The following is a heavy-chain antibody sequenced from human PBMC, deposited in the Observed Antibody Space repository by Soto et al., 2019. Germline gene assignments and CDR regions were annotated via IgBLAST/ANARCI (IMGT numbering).Heavy chain of an antibody. CDR1: GFIFSSYS. Sequence: GGSLRLSCAASGFIFSSYSMNWVRQAPGKGLEWVSYISSSSTIYYADSVKGRFTISRDNAKNSLYLQMNSLRAEDTAVYYCARDPLQQLDGTDFDYWGQGTLVTVSS. CDR3: ARDPLQQLDGTDFDY. D-gene: IGHD6-13*01. V-gene: IGHV3-48*01. CDR2: ISSSSTI. J-gene: IGHJ4*02.